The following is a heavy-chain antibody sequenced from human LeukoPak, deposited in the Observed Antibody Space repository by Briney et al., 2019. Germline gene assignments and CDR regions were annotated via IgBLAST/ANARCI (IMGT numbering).Heavy chain of an antibody. CDR1: NGSFSGYY. CDR2: VNHGGAT. J-gene: IGHJ5*02. CDR3: ARAAWNGGGGFDP. D-gene: IGHD3-16*01. V-gene: IGHV4-34*01. Sequence: SETLSLTCAVYNGSFSGYYWSWIRQSPEKGLEWIGEVNHGGATNYNPSLRSRVTISLDTSKTHFSLNLRSVTAADAAVYNCARAAWNGGGGFDPWGQGTLVTVYS.